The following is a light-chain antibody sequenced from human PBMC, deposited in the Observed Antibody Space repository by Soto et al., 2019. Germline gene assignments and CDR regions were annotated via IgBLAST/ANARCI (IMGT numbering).Light chain of an antibody. V-gene: IGKV3-20*01. CDR1: QSVSSSY. J-gene: IGKJ4*01. Sequence: EIVLTQAPGTLSLSPGARATLSCRASQSVSSSYLAWYQQKPGLAPRLLIYDASSRATGVPDRFSGSGSGTDFTLTISTLDPEDVAVYYCQQYGSSPLTFGGGTKV. CDR2: DAS. CDR3: QQYGSSPLT.